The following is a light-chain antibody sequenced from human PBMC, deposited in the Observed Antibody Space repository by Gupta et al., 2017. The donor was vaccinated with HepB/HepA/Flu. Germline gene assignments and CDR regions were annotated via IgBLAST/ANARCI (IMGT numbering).Light chain of an antibody. Sequence: DIVLMQSPGTLSFSPGDSATLSCRASQSVSSSYLAWYQQKPGQAPRLLIYGASSRATGIPDRSSGSGSGTDFTLTISRLEPEDFAVYYCQQYGSSSLTFGGGTKVEIK. CDR1: QSVSSSY. CDR3: QQYGSSSLT. CDR2: GAS. V-gene: IGKV3-20*01. J-gene: IGKJ4*01.